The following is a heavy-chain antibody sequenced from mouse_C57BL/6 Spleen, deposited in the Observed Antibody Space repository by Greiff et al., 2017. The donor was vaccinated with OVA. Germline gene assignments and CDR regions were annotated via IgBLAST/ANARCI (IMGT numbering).Heavy chain of an antibody. J-gene: IGHJ1*03. CDR1: GYTFTSYG. V-gene: IGHV1-81*01. CDR2: IYPRSGNT. D-gene: IGHD1-1*01. CDR3: ARSDYGSSYHRWYFDV. Sequence: VQVVESGAELARPGASVKLSCKASGYTFTSYGISWVKQRTGQGLEWIGEIYPRSGNTYYNEKFKGKATLTADKSSSTAYMELRSLTSEDSAVYFCARSDYGSSYHRWYFDVWGTGTTVTVSS.